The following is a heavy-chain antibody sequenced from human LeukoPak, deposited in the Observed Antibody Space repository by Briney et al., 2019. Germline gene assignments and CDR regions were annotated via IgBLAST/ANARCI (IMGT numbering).Heavy chain of an antibody. CDR3: AREEIGYSSGNLAFDI. CDR2: TYYRSKWYN. V-gene: IGHV6-1*01. CDR1: GDSVSSNSAA. D-gene: IGHD6-19*01. J-gene: IGHJ3*02. Sequence: SQTLSLTCAISGDSVSSNSAAWNWIRQSSSRGLEWLGRTYYRSKWYNDYAVSVKSRITINPDTSKNQFSLQLNSVTPEDTAVCYCAREEIGYSSGNLAFDIWGQGTMVTVSS.